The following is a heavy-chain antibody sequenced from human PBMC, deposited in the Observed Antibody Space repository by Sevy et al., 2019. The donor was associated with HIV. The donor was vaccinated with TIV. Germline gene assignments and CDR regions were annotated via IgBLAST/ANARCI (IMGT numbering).Heavy chain of an antibody. CDR3: ARETDNSARWLDP. CDR2: MWYDEGRKK. D-gene: IGHD4-4*01. CDR1: GFSFSKYG. J-gene: IGHJ5*02. V-gene: IGHV3-33*01. Sequence: GGSLRLSCAASGFSFSKYGMHWVRQAPGKGLEWVAVMWYDEGRKKYYADSVKGRFTISRDNSKNTLFLQMNSLTVEDTAVYYCARETDNSARWLDPWGQGTLVTVSS.